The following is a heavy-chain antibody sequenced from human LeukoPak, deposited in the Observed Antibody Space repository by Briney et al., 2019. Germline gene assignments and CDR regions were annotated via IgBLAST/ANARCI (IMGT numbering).Heavy chain of an antibody. D-gene: IGHD3-22*01. CDR3: ARGGNNYYDSSGYYLDY. J-gene: IGHJ4*02. CDR2: IYSGGST. CDR1: GFTVSSNY. Sequence: GGSLRLSCAASGFTVSSNYMSWVRQAPGKGLEWVSVIYSGGSTYYADSVKGRFTISRHNSKNTLYLQMNSLRAEDTAVYYCARGGNNYYDSSGYYLDYWGQGTLVTVSS. V-gene: IGHV3-53*04.